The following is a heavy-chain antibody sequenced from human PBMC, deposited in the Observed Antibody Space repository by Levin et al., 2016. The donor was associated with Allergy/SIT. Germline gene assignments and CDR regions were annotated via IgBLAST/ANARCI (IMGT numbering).Heavy chain of an antibody. D-gene: IGHD3-10*02. V-gene: IGHV3-74*03. CDR2: MDRDGSTT. CDR3: VRDMFGEFDY. CDR1: GFTFSNNW. Sequence: GGSLRLSCVGSGFTFSNNWMHWVRQAPGKGLDWVARMDRDGSTTTHADSVKGRFTISRDNAKNTLYLQMNSLRAEDTAVYYCVRDMFGEFDYWSQGTLVTVSS. J-gene: IGHJ4*02.